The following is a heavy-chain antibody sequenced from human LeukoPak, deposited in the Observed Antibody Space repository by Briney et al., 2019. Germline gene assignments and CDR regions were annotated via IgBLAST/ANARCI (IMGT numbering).Heavy chain of an antibody. D-gene: IGHD2-8*01. CDR2: IYHSGST. Sequence: PSQTLSLTCTVSGGSISSGGYYWSWIRQPPGKGLEWIGYIYHSGSTYYNPSLKSRVTISVDRSKNQFSLKLSSVTAADTAVYYCARGIDNGVCYAFDYWGQGTLVTVSS. V-gene: IGHV4-30-2*01. CDR3: ARGIDNGVCYAFDY. J-gene: IGHJ4*02. CDR1: GGSISSGGYY.